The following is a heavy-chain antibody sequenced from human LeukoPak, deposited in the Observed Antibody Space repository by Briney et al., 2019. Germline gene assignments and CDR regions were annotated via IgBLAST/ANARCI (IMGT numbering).Heavy chain of an antibody. V-gene: IGHV3-23*01. J-gene: IGHJ1*01. D-gene: IGHD3-3*02. CDR2: ISESADHT. CDR1: GFTFSSYA. CDR3: ANLIFGAAGYQYFQL. Sequence: GGSLRLSCAASGFTFSSYAMRWVRQAPGQGLEWVSGISESADHTYYADSVKGRFTISRDNSKNTLYLQMSSLRAGDTAIYYCANLIFGAAGYQYFQLWGQGTLVTVSS.